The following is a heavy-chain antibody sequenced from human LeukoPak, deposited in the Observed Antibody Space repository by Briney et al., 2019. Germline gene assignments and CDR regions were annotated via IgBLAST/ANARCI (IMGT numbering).Heavy chain of an antibody. V-gene: IGHV1-46*01. CDR1: GYTFTSYY. Sequence: GASVKVSCKTSGYTFTSYYMHWVRQAPGQGLEWMGIINPSGGSTSYAQKFQGRVTMTRDTSTSTVYMELSSLRSEDTAVYYCARTYCSTTSCIYGNYFDYWGQGTLVTVSS. J-gene: IGHJ4*02. CDR3: ARTYCSTTSCIYGNYFDY. CDR2: INPSGGST. D-gene: IGHD2-2*01.